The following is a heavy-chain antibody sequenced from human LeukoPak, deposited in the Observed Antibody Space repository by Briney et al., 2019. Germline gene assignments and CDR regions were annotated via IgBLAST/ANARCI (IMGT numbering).Heavy chain of an antibody. Sequence: ASVKVSCKASGYTFTGYYMHWVRQAPGQGLEWMGWISCYNGNSKSSEKFQGRVTMTIETSTSTVYMELRTLKNDDTAVYYCARDAGDGMDVWGLGTTVIVSS. J-gene: IGHJ6*02. V-gene: IGHV1-18*04. CDR2: ISCYNGNS. CDR1: GYTFTGYY. CDR3: ARDAGDGMDV.